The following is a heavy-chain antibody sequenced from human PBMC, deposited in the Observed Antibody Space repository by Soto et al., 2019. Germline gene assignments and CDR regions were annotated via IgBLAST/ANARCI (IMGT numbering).Heavy chain of an antibody. CDR3: ARGRIAVAGFRYYYGMDV. CDR2: ISHSGST. CDR1: GGSFSGYY. Sequence: PSETLSLTCAVYGGSFSGYYWSWIRQPPGKGLEWIGEISHSGSTNYNPSLKSRVTISVDTSKNQFSLKLSSVTAADTAVYYCARGRIAVAGFRYYYGMDVWGQGTTVTVSS. V-gene: IGHV4-34*01. D-gene: IGHD6-19*01. J-gene: IGHJ6*02.